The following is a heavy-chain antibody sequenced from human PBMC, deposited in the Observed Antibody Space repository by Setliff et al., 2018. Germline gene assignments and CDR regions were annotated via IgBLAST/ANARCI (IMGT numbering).Heavy chain of an antibody. V-gene: IGHV3-21*04. D-gene: IGHD3-16*02. CDR1: GFTFSSYS. J-gene: IGHJ5*02. CDR3: ARALPLGFRSALIP. CDR2: ISSSSSYI. Sequence: GGSLRLSCAASGFTFSSYSMNWVRQAPGKGLEWVSSISSSSSYIYYADSVKGRFTISRDNAKNSLYLQMNSLRAEDTAVYYCARALPLGFRSALIPWGQGTLVTVSS.